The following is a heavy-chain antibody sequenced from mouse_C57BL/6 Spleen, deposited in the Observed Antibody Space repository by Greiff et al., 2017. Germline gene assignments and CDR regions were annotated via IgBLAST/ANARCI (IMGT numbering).Heavy chain of an antibody. CDR3: TPFITTVPYAMDY. J-gene: IGHJ4*01. V-gene: IGHV14-4*01. D-gene: IGHD1-1*01. CDR1: GFTIKDDY. CDR2: IDPENGDT. Sequence: VQLQQPGAELVRPGASVKLSCTASGFTIKDDYMHWVKQRPEQGLEWIGWIDPENGDTEYASKFQGKATITADTSSNTAYLQLSSLTSEDTAVYYCTPFITTVPYAMDYWGQGTSVTVSS.